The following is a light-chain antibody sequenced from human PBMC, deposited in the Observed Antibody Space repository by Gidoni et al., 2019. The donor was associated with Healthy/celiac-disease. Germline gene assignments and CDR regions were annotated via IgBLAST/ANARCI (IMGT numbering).Light chain of an antibody. CDR1: SSEVGGYTY. V-gene: IGLV2-14*01. Sequence: QSAPTQTASVSGSPGQSITISCTGTSSEVGGYTYVSWYQQHPGKAPKLIIYAVSNRPSRVSHRFSGSMSGNPASLTISGLQAEDEAYYYCSSYTSSSTLVFGTGTKVTVL. CDR3: SSYTSSSTLV. J-gene: IGLJ1*01. CDR2: AVS.